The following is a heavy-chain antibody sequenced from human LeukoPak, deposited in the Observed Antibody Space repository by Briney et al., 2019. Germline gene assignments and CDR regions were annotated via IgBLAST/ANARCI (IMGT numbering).Heavy chain of an antibody. V-gene: IGHV1-69*13. J-gene: IGHJ5*02. CDR1: GGTFSSYA. CDR3: ARGAGKQLVRWFDP. D-gene: IGHD6-6*01. CDR2: IIPIFGTA. Sequence: GASVKVSCNASGGTFSSYAISWVRQAPGQGLEWMGGIIPIFGTANYAQKFQGRVTITADESTSTAYMELSSLRSEDTAVYYCARGAGKQLVRWFDPWGQGTLVTVSS.